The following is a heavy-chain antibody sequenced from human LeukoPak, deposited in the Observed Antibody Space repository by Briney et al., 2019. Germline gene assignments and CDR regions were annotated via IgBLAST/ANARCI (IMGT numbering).Heavy chain of an antibody. D-gene: IGHD6-13*01. CDR3: AKEGYSSSWWYFDC. J-gene: IGHJ4*02. Sequence: GGSLRLSCAASGFIFSNYAVSWVRQAPGKGPEWVSSISASGGNTDYADSVKGRFTISRDNSKNTLYLQMNSLRAEDTAVYYCAKEGYSSSWWYFDCWGQGTLVTVSS. CDR1: GFIFSNYA. CDR2: ISASGGNT. V-gene: IGHV3-23*01.